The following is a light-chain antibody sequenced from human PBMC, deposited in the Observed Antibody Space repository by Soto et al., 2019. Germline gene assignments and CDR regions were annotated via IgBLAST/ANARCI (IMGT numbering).Light chain of an antibody. CDR2: EVS. J-gene: IGLJ1*01. V-gene: IGLV2-14*01. CDR3: SSYTSSSTLV. CDR1: SSDVGGYNY. Sequence: QSALTQPASVSGSPGQSITISCTGTSSDVGGYNYVSWYQHHPGKAPKLMIYEVSNRPSGVSNRFSGSKSGNTASLTISGLQAEDGADYYCSSYTSSSTLVFGPGTKLTVL.